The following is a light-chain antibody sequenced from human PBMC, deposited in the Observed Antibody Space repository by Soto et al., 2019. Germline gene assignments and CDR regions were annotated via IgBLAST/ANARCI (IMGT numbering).Light chain of an antibody. J-gene: IGLJ3*02. Sequence: SALTQPASVSGSPGQSVTISCTGTSSDVGGYNYVSWYQQHPGKAPKLMIYEVTNRPPGVSHRFSGSKSGNTASLTISGLQAEEEADYYCSSYTSSSTQMVFGAGTKLTVL. CDR1: SSDVGGYNY. CDR3: SSYTSSSTQMV. V-gene: IGLV2-14*01. CDR2: EVT.